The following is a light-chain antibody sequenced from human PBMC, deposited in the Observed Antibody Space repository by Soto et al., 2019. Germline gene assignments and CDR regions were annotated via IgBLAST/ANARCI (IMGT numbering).Light chain of an antibody. Sequence: EIVLTQSPATLSLSPGERATLSCRATQSVSTYLAWYQQKPGRAPRLLIYDASKRATGIPARFSGSGSGTGFTLTISSLRSEDSGIYYCQQYFEWPPMTFGQGTKVEI. CDR2: DAS. V-gene: IGKV3-11*01. CDR1: QSVSTY. J-gene: IGKJ1*01. CDR3: QQYFEWPPMT.